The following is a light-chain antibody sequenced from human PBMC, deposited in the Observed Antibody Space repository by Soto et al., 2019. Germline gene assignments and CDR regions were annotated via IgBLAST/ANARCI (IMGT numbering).Light chain of an antibody. Sequence: QSALTPPASVSGSPGQSITISCTGTSSDVGGYNYVSWYQQHPGTAPKLMIYEVSNRPSGVSNRFSGSKSGNTASLTISGLQAEDEADYYCSSYTTSSTHWVFGGGTKVTVL. J-gene: IGLJ3*02. CDR2: EVS. CDR3: SSYTTSSTHWV. V-gene: IGLV2-14*01. CDR1: SSDVGGYNY.